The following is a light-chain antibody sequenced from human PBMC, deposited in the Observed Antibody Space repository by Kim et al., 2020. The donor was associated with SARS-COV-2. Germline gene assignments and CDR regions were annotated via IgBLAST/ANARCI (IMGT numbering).Light chain of an antibody. CDR3: HSRDNSGHHVV. CDR2: GQN. CDR1: SLSDYS. J-gene: IGLJ3*02. V-gene: IGLV3-19*01. Sequence: SSELPQDPAVSVALGQTVKITCQGDSLSDYSATWYQQKPGQAPILFIYGQNNRPSGIPDRFSGSTSGNTAALTITGAQAEDEAASYCHSRDNSGHHVVFGGGTQLTVL.